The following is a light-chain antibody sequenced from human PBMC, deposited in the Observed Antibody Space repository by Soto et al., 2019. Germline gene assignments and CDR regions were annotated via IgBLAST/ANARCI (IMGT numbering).Light chain of an antibody. Sequence: QMSQSPSTLSAYVGDRVTISCRASQSVSAWLAWYQQRPGKAPKLLISDASSLKSGVPSRFSGSGYGTEFTLTISSLQPEDFATYYCQQYSSYSLTFGGGTKVDI. CDR1: QSVSAW. CDR3: QQYSSYSLT. J-gene: IGKJ4*01. V-gene: IGKV1-5*01. CDR2: DAS.